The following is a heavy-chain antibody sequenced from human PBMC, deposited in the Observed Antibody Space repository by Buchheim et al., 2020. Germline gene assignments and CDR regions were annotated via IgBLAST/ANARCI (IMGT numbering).Heavy chain of an antibody. J-gene: IGHJ4*02. V-gene: IGHV3-7*04. CDR1: GFTFSSYW. Sequence: EVQLVESGGGLVQPGGSLRLSCAAPGFTFSSYWMSWVRQAPGKGLEWVANIKQDGSEKYYVDSVKGRFTISRDNAKNSLYLQMNSLRAEDTAVYYCARDQLRVRSSSGYWGQGTL. D-gene: IGHD1-26*01. CDR3: ARDQLRVRSSSGY. CDR2: IKQDGSEK.